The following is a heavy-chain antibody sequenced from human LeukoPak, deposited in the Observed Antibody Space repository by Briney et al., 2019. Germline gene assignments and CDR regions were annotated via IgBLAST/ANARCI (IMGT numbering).Heavy chain of an antibody. Sequence: PGESLRLSCAASGFSLSSFQMNWVRQAPGKGLEWISYISDSGTTEYYADSVKGRFTISRDNAKNSLYLQMNSLTGEDTALYNCARDGTTNRYNWFDSWGQGTLVTVSS. CDR3: ARDGTTNRYNWFDS. CDR1: GFSLSSFQ. D-gene: IGHD2-8*01. CDR2: ISDSGTTE. V-gene: IGHV3-48*03. J-gene: IGHJ5*01.